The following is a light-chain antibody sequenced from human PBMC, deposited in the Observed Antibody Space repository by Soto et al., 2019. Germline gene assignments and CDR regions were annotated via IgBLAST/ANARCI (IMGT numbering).Light chain of an antibody. Sequence: EIVLTQSPGTLSLSPGERATISCRASQSVSSSYLAWYQQKPGQSPRLLIYGTSIRATAILDKFTGSGSGTDFTLTISSLEPEDGAVYYCQQYGSSSWTFGQGTKVEIK. CDR3: QQYGSSSWT. CDR2: GTS. V-gene: IGKV3-20*01. J-gene: IGKJ1*01. CDR1: QSVSSSY.